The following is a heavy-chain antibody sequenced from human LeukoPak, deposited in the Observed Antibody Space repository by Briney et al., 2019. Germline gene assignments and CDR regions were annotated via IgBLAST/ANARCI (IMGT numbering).Heavy chain of an antibody. Sequence: QPGGFLRLSCTASGFTVSSNYMTWVRQAPGKGLEWVSVIYSDGSTYYADSVKGRFTISRDNSKNTLYLQMSSLSAEDTAVYYCARGMIRGALWCVDFWGLGSLVTVSS. CDR3: ARGMIRGALWCVDF. D-gene: IGHD4/OR15-4a*01. J-gene: IGHJ4*02. V-gene: IGHV3-66*02. CDR2: IYSDGST. CDR1: GFTVSSNY.